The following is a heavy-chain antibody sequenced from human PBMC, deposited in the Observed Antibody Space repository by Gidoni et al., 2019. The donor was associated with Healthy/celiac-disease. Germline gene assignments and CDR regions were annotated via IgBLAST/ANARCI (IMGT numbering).Heavy chain of an antibody. CDR2: ISGSGGST. CDR3: AKDGNYYYGMDV. Sequence: VRQAPGKGLEWVSAISGSGGSTYYADSVKGRFTISRDNSKNTLYLQMNRLRAEDTAVYYCAKDGNYYYGMDVWGQGTTVTVSS. J-gene: IGHJ6*02. V-gene: IGHV3-23*01.